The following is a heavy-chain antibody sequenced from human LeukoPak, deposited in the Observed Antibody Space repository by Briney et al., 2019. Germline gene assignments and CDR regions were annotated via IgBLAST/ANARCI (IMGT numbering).Heavy chain of an antibody. CDR3: ALVPVYYYDSSGYYYRQSLALDY. CDR1: GGSISSGGYY. D-gene: IGHD3-22*01. Sequence: KTSETLSLTCTVSGGSISSGGYYWSWIRQHPEKGLEWIGEINHSGSTNYNPSLKSRVTISVDTSKNQFSLKLSSVTAADTAVYYCALVPVYYYDSSGYYYRQSLALDYWGQGTLVTVSS. V-gene: IGHV4-31*03. CDR2: INHSGST. J-gene: IGHJ4*02.